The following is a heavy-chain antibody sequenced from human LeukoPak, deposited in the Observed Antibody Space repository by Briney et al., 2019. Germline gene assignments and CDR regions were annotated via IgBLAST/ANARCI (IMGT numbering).Heavy chain of an antibody. CDR3: ARDDNYGSDY. V-gene: IGHV3-7*04. CDR1: GFIFRNYW. D-gene: IGHD3-10*01. J-gene: IGHJ4*02. Sequence: GGSLRLSCAASGFIFRNYWMSWVRQAPGKGLEWVANINLDGSEKYYVGSVKGRFTISRDNAKNSLYLQMNTQRADDTAVYYCARDDNYGSDYWGQGTLVTVSS. CDR2: INLDGSEK.